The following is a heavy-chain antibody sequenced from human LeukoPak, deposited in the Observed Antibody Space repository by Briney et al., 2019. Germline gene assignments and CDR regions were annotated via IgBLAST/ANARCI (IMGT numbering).Heavy chain of an antibody. CDR2: ISSSSSYT. D-gene: IGHD5-24*01. J-gene: IGHJ4*02. V-gene: IGHV3-21*01. CDR1: GFTFSSYS. Sequence: PGGSLRLSCAASGFTFSSYSMNWVRQAPGKGLEWVTSISSSSSYTYYADSVKGRFTISRDNAKNSLYLQMNSLGAEDTAVYYCARENVEMATNNWGQGTLVTVSS. CDR3: ARENVEMATNN.